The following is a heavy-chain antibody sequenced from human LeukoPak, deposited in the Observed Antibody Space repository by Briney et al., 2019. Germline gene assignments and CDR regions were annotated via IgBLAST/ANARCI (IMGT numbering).Heavy chain of an antibody. D-gene: IGHD3-22*01. Sequence: ASVKVSCKASGYTYTGYYMHWVRQAPGQGLEWMGRINPNSGGTNYAQKFQGRVTMTRDTSISTAYMELSRLRSDDTAVYYCARDQGNCYDSSGYYTIDYWGQGTLVTVSS. CDR3: ARDQGNCYDSSGYYTIDY. J-gene: IGHJ4*02. CDR2: INPNSGGT. V-gene: IGHV1-2*06. CDR1: GYTYTGYY.